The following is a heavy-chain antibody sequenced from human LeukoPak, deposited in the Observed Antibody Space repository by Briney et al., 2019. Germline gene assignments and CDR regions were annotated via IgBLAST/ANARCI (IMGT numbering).Heavy chain of an antibody. J-gene: IGHJ4*02. D-gene: IGHD2/OR15-2a*01. CDR3: AREKYGGGDVDY. CDR1: GVTLSSYA. V-gene: IGHV3-53*01. CDR2: IYSGGST. Sequence: GGSLRLSCAASGVTLSSYAMSWARQAPGKGLEWVSVIYSGGSTFYADSVKGRFTISRDNSKNTLYLQMNSLRAEDTAVYYCAREKYGGGDVDYWGQGTLVTVSS.